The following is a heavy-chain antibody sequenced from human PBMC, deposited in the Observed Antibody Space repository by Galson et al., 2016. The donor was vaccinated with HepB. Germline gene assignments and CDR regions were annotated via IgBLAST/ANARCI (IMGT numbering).Heavy chain of an antibody. V-gene: IGHV4-59*01. CDR2: TYNSGTT. CDR1: GDSIRNYY. J-gene: IGHJ6*02. Sequence: SETLSLTCTVSGDSIRNYYWSWVRQPPGKGLESIGYTYNSGTTNYNPSLKSRVSISVDTSKNQFSLKLSSVTAADTAVYYCARVDVFIVPAADVFDPKDSYDYLMDVGGQGTTVTVSS. D-gene: IGHD2-2*01. CDR3: ARVDVFIVPAADVFDPKDSYDYLMDV.